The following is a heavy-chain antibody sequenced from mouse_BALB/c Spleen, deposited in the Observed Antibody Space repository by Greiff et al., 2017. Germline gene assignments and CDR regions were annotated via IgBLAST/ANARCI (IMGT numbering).Heavy chain of an antibody. CDR2: ILPGSGST. J-gene: IGHJ2*01. CDR3: APLYGNYSFDY. Sequence: VQLQQSGAELMKPGASVKISCKATGYTFSSYWIEWVKQRPGHGLEWIGEILPGSGSTNYNEKFKGKATFTADTSSNTAYMQLSSLTSEDSAVYYCAPLYGNYSFDYWGQGTTLTVSS. V-gene: IGHV1-9*01. CDR1: GYTFSSYW. D-gene: IGHD2-1*01.